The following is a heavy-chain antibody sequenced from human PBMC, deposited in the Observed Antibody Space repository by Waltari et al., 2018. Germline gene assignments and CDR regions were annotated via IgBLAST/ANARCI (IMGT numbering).Heavy chain of an antibody. CDR3: ARGVGKVGATLFDY. D-gene: IGHD1-26*01. CDR2: IYYSGST. Sequence: QVQLQESGPGLVKPSQTLSLTCTVSGGSISSGGYYWSWIRQHPGKGLEWIGYIYYSGSTYYNPSLKSLVNISVDTSKNQFSLKLSSVTAADTAVYYCARGVGKVGATLFDYWGQGTLVTVSS. CDR1: GGSISSGGYY. J-gene: IGHJ4*02. V-gene: IGHV4-31*01.